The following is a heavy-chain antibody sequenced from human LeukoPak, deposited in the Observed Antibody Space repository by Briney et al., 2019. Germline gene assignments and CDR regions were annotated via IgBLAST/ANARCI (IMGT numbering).Heavy chain of an antibody. CDR1: GGSISGSSYY. Sequence: SETLSLTCTVSGGSISGSSYYWGWIRQPPGKGLEWIGSIYYSGSTYYNPSLKSRVTISVDTSKNQFSLKQSSVTAADTAVYYCARLLRSSGYYIDYWSQGTLVTVSS. J-gene: IGHJ4*02. CDR3: ARLLRSSGYYIDY. CDR2: IYYSGST. V-gene: IGHV4-39*01. D-gene: IGHD6-19*01.